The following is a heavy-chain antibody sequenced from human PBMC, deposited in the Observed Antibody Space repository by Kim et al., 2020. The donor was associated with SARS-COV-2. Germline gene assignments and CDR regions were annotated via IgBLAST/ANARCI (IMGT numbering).Heavy chain of an antibody. J-gene: IGHJ5*02. V-gene: IGHV3-23*01. CDR2: ISDSGYRT. CDR3: AKRGPTMSNRGFDP. Sequence: GGSLRLSCAASGFTFSSYAMYWVRQAPGKGLEWVSSISDSGYRTYYADSVKGRFTISRDNSKNTLYLQMNTLRPEDTALYYCAKRGPTMSNRGFDPWGQGTLVTVSS. CDR1: GFTFSSYA. D-gene: IGHD3-10*02.